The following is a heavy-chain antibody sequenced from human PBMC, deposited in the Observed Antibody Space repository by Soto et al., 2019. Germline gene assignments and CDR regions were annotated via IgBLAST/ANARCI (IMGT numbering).Heavy chain of an antibody. CDR1: GYTFTGYY. D-gene: IGHD3-9*01. J-gene: IGHJ3*02. CDR3: ARAASTIILTGHDAFDI. CDR2: INPNSGGT. Sequence: ASVKVSCKASGYTFTGYYMHWVRQAPGQGLEWMGWINPNSGGTNYAQKFQGWVTMTRDTSISTAYMELSRLRSDDTAVYYCARAASTIILTGHDAFDIWGQGTMVTVSS. V-gene: IGHV1-2*04.